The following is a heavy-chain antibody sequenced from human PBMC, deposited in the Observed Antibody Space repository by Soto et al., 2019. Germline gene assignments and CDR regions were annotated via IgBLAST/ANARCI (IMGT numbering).Heavy chain of an antibody. CDR3: GRHSVTYYDFDY. CDR1: GGSISSYY. D-gene: IGHD1-26*01. J-gene: IGHJ4*02. V-gene: IGHV4-59*08. CDR2: IYYSGST. Sequence: SETLSLTCTVSGGSISSYYWSWIRQPPGKGVEWIGYIYYSGSTNYNPSPKSRVTISVDTSNNQFSLTLTSVTAADMAVYYCGRHSVTYYDFDYWGQGTLVTVSS.